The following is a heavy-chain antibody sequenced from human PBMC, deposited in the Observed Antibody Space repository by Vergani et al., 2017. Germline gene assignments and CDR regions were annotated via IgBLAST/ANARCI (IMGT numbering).Heavy chain of an antibody. CDR2: IIPIFGTP. CDR3: ARDRYYRGSGSYPYFYYYGLDV. V-gene: IGHV1-69*12. D-gene: IGHD3-10*01. Sequence: QVQLVQSGAEVKKPGSSVKVSCKASGGPFSSYAISWVRQAPGQGLEWMGGIIPIFGTPNYAQKFQGRVTITADESTSTAYMELSSLRSEDTAVYYCARDRYYRGSGSYPYFYYYGLDVWGQGTAVTVSS. J-gene: IGHJ6*02. CDR1: GGPFSSYA.